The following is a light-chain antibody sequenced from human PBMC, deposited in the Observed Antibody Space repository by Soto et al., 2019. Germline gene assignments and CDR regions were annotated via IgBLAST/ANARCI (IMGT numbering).Light chain of an antibody. CDR3: SSYAGSNNFV. CDR1: SSDVGGYSY. J-gene: IGLJ1*01. V-gene: IGLV2-8*01. CDR2: EVS. Sequence: ALTQPPSASGSPGQSVTISCTGTSSDVGGYSYVSWYQQHPGKAPKLMIYEVSKRPSGVPDRFSGSKSGNTASLTVSGLQAEDEADYYCSSYAGSNNFVFGTGTKVTVL.